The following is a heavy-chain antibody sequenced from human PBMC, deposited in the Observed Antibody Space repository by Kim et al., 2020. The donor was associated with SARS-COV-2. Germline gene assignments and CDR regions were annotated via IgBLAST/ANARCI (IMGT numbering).Heavy chain of an antibody. Sequence: ADSVKGRFTISRDNAKNTVYLQMNSLRAEDTAMYYCARAAAASGTGGYYWGQGALVTVSS. J-gene: IGHJ4*02. CDR3: ARAAAASGTGGYY. D-gene: IGHD6-13*01. V-gene: IGHV3-74*01.